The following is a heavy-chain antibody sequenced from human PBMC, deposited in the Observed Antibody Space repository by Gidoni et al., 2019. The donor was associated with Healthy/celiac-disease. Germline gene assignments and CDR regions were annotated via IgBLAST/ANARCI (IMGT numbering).Heavy chain of an antibody. CDR3: AKEEPYGLGNYFDY. Sequence: SRDNAKNSLYLQMNSLRAEDTAVYYCAKEEPYGLGNYFDYWGQGTLVTVSS. D-gene: IGHD7-27*01. V-gene: IGHV3-7*04. J-gene: IGHJ4*02.